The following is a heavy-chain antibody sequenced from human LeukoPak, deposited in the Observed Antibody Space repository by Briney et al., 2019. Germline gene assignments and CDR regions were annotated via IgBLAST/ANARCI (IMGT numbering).Heavy chain of an antibody. V-gene: IGHV4-34*01. J-gene: IGHJ4*02. CDR2: INHSGST. CDR3: ARGKTYYDFWSGSSFDY. CDR1: GGSFSCYY. D-gene: IGHD3-3*01. Sequence: SETLLLTCAVYGGSFSCYYWSWIRQPPGKGLEWIGEINHSGSTNYNPSLKSRVTISVDTSKNQFSLKQSSVTAADRAVYYCARGKTYYDFWSGSSFDYWGQGTLVTVSS.